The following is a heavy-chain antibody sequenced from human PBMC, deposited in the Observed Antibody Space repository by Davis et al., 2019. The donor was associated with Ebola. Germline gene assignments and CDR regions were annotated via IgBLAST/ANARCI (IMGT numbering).Heavy chain of an antibody. D-gene: IGHD4-17*01. Sequence: PSETLSLTCTVSGYSISSGYYWGWTRQPPGKGLEWIGSIYHSGSTYYNPSLKSRVTISVDKSKNQFSLKLSSVTAADTAVYYCARDLGYGDKYYYYGMDVWGKGTTVTVSS. CDR1: GYSISSGYY. CDR2: IYHSGST. V-gene: IGHV4-38-2*02. CDR3: ARDLGYGDKYYYYGMDV. J-gene: IGHJ6*04.